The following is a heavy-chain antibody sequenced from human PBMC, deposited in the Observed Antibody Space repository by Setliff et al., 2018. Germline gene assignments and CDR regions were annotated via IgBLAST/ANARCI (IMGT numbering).Heavy chain of an antibody. Sequence: GASVKVSCKASGYTFTGYYIHWVRQAPGQGLEYMGWINPNSGGTNYAPKFQGRVTMTRDTSISTVYMEVSRLRSDDTAVYYCAKTKGFGDGWFGPWGQGTLVTVSS. D-gene: IGHD3-10*01. CDR1: GYTFTGYY. V-gene: IGHV1-2*02. J-gene: IGHJ5*02. CDR3: AKTKGFGDGWFGP. CDR2: INPNSGGT.